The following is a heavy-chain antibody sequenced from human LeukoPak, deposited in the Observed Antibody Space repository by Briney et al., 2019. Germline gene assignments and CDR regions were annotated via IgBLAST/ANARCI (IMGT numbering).Heavy chain of an antibody. D-gene: IGHD2-21*01. V-gene: IGHV3-23*01. CDR3: AKFRGGAYLDAFDI. Sequence: GGSLRLPCAASGFTFNSYAMSWVRQAPGKGLEWVSGISGNGGSTNYADSVKGRFTISRDNSKNTLYLQMNSLRAEDTAVYYCAKFRGGAYLDAFDIWGQGTLVTVSS. CDR2: ISGNGGST. CDR1: GFTFNSYA. J-gene: IGHJ3*02.